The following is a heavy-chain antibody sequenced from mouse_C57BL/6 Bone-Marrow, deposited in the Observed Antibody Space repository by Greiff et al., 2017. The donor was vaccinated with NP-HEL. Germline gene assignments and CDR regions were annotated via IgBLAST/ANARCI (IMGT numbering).Heavy chain of an antibody. V-gene: IGHV5-6*01. CDR2: ISSGGSYT. D-gene: IGHD1-1*01. CDR3: ARHDYGSSWFAY. Sequence: EVNVVESGGDLVKPGGSLKLSCAASGFTFSSYGMSWVRQTPDKRLEWVATISSGGSYTYYPDSVKGRFTISRDNAKNTLYLQMSSLKSEDTAMYYCARHDYGSSWFAYWGQGTLVTVSA. CDR1: GFTFSSYG. J-gene: IGHJ3*01.